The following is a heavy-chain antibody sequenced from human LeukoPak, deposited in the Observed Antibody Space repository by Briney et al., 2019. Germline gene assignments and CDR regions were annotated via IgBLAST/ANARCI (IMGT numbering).Heavy chain of an antibody. V-gene: IGHV4-34*01. J-gene: IGHJ4*02. Sequence: SETLSLTCAIYGGSFSGCYLSWIRQPPGKGLEWIGEIHHSGSTNYNPSAKSRVTISVNTSKNQFSVRLRPVTAGDTAVYYCARGVGIAPQTFDYWGQGTLVTVSS. CDR3: ARGVGIAPQTFDY. CDR2: IHHSGST. D-gene: IGHD2-21*01. CDR1: GGSFSGCY.